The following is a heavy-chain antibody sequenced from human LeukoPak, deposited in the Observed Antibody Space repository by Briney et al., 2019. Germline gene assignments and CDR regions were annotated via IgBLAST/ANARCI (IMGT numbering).Heavy chain of an antibody. CDR2: IYHSGNT. CDR3: AKGDSTSCCRGEVY. Sequence: PGGSLRLSCAASGFTISSYYMAWVRQAPGKGLEWVSVIYHSGNTDYADSVKGRFTISRDNSMNTLYLQMSSLRAEDTAVYYCAKGDSTSCCRGEVYWGQGTLVTVSS. J-gene: IGHJ4*02. V-gene: IGHV3-53*01. D-gene: IGHD2-2*01. CDR1: GFTISSYY.